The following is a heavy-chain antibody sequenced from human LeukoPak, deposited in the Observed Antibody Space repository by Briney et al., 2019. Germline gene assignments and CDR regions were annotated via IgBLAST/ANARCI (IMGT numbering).Heavy chain of an antibody. Sequence: GGSLRLSCAASGFTFDSYSMHWVRQAPGKGLEWVSSISTDSAYMFYADSLKGRFSISRDNANISLSLRMNSLRAEDTAVYYCVRQSRWAYSFDYWGQGALVTVSS. D-gene: IGHD2-21*01. J-gene: IGHJ4*02. V-gene: IGHV3-21*04. CDR2: ISTDSAYM. CDR3: VRQSRWAYSFDY. CDR1: GFTFDSYS.